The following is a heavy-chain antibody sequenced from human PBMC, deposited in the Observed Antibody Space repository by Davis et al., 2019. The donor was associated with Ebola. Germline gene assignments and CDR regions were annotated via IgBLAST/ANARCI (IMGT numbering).Heavy chain of an antibody. D-gene: IGHD6-13*01. CDR2: IKSKNDDGTA. J-gene: IGHJ4*02. Sequence: GESLKISCAASGFTFSSYAMGWVRQAPGKGLEWIGRIKSKNDDGTAEYAAPVKGRFTISRDDSKNTLFLHMNSLKTEDTAVYSCATDATAAGYFAYWGQRSLVTVSS. CDR1: GFTFSSYA. CDR3: ATDATAAGYFAY. V-gene: IGHV3-15*01.